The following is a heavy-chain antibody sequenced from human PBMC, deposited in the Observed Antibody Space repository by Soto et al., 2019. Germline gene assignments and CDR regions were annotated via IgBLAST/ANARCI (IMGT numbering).Heavy chain of an antibody. J-gene: IGHJ4*02. Sequence: TLSLTCTVSGGSISSGGYYWSWIRQHPGKGLEWIGYIYYSGSTYYNPSLKSRVTISVDTSKNQFSLKLSSVTAADTAVYYCARDSPDDSSGFDYWGQGTLVTVSS. V-gene: IGHV4-31*03. CDR2: IYYSGST. CDR1: GGSISSGGYY. D-gene: IGHD3-22*01. CDR3: ARDSPDDSSGFDY.